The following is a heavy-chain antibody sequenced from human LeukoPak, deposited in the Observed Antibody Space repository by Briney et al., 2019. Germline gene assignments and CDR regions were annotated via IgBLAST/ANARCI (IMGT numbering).Heavy chain of an antibody. V-gene: IGHV1-18*01. D-gene: IGHD3-9*01. J-gene: IGHJ3*02. CDR1: GYTFTSYG. CDR3: ARAYYDILTGYPQGAFDI. Sequence: ASVKVSCKASGYTFTSYGISWVRQAPGQGLEWMGWISAYNGNTNYAQKLQGRVTMTTDTSTSTAYMELRSLRSDDTAVYYCARAYYDILTGYPQGAFDIWGQGTMVTVSS. CDR2: ISAYNGNT.